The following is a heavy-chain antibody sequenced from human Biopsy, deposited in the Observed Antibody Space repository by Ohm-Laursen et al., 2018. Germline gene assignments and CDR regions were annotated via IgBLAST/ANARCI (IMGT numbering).Heavy chain of an antibody. Sequence: ASVKVSCKTYGYTFTSYDISWMRQVSGQGLEWIGWVNPVSKNTVSVKDFRGRVTLTGDTSSSTSHMELRSLTSKDTAIYYCARAVRNQMLSTVWGQGTAVTVSS. CDR1: GYTFTSYD. J-gene: IGHJ6*02. CDR3: ARAVRNQMLSTV. D-gene: IGHD2-2*01. V-gene: IGHV1-8*01. CDR2: VNPVSKNT.